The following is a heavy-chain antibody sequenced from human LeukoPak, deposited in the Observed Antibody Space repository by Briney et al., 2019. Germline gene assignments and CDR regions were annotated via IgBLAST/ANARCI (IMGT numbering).Heavy chain of an antibody. CDR1: GYTFTSYD. CDR3: ARLASSSWPLYYYYGMDV. J-gene: IGHJ6*02. D-gene: IGHD6-13*01. Sequence: ASVKASCKASGYTFTSYDINWVRQATGQGLEWMGWMNPNSANTGYAQKFQGRVTMTRNTSISTAYMELSSLRSEDTAVYYCARLASSSWPLYYYYGMDVWGQGTTVTVSS. CDR2: MNPNSANT. V-gene: IGHV1-8*01.